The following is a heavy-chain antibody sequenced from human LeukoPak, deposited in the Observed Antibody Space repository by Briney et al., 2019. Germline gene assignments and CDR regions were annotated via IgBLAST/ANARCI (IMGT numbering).Heavy chain of an antibody. D-gene: IGHD3-9*01. CDR3: ARDRGNDILTYPIDY. J-gene: IGHJ4*02. CDR1: GFTFSSYN. V-gene: IGHV3-21*01. CDR2: ISSSSSYI. Sequence: GGSLRLSCAASGFTFSSYNMNWVRQAPGKGLEWVSSISSSSSYIYYADSVKGRFTISRDNAKNSLYLQMNSLRAEDTAVYYCARDRGNDILTYPIDYWGRGTLVTVSS.